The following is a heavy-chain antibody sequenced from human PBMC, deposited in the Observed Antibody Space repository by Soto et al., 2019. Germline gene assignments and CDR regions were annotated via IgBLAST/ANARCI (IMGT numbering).Heavy chain of an antibody. J-gene: IGHJ4*02. D-gene: IGHD2-2*01. V-gene: IGHV3-49*03. CDR1: GFTFGDYA. Sequence: GGSLRLSCTASGFTFGDYAMSWFRQAPGKGLEWVGFIRSKAYGGTTEYAASVKGRFTISRDDSKSIAYLQMNSLKTEDTAVYYCTRETDIVVVPAAQYWGQGTLVTVSS. CDR2: IRSKAYGGTT. CDR3: TRETDIVVVPAAQY.